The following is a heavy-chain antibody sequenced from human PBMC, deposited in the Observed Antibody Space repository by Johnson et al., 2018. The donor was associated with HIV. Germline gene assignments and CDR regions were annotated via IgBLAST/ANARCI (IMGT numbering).Heavy chain of an antibody. Sequence: VQLVESGGGLVQPGRSLRLSCAASGFTFDDYAMHWVRQAPGKGLEWVSGISWNRGTIGYADSVKGRFTISRDNAKNSLYLQMNSLRAEDTAVYYCAGGIEGLDAFDIWGQGTMVTVSS. J-gene: IGHJ3*02. CDR2: ISWNRGTI. V-gene: IGHV3-9*01. CDR3: AGGIEGLDAFDI. CDR1: GFTFDDYA. D-gene: IGHD1-26*01.